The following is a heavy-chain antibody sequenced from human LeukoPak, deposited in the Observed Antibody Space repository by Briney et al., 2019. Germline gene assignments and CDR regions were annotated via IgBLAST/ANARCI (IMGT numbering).Heavy chain of an antibody. J-gene: IGHJ6*02. D-gene: IGHD1-20*01. Sequence: GASAKVSCKASGYTFTSYGISWVRQAPGQGLEWMGWISAYNGNTNYAQKLQGRVTMTTDTSTSTAYMELRSLRSDDTAVYYCARGITGTLYYYYYGVDVWGQGTTVTVSS. CDR3: ARGITGTLYYYYYGVDV. CDR2: ISAYNGNT. V-gene: IGHV1-18*01. CDR1: GYTFTSYG.